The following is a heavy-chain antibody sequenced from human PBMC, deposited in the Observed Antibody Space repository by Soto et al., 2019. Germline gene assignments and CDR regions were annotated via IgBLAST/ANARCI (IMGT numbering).Heavy chain of an antibody. CDR2: IFSNYEK. D-gene: IGHD6-13*01. Sequence: HVTVKESGPVLVKPTEPLTLTCTDSGFSLSNAGLGVSWISQPPGKALEWLAHIFSNYEKSYSTSQKSRLTISKDTSKSQVVLIMTNMDPGDTATYSCASTYSSSWYWFDPWGQGTLVTVSS. CDR1: GFSLSNAGLG. V-gene: IGHV2-26*04. J-gene: IGHJ5*02. CDR3: ASTYSSSWYWFDP.